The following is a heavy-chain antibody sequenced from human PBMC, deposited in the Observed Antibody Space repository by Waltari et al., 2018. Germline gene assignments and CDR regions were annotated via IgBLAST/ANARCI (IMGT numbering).Heavy chain of an antibody. CDR1: GYSISSGYY. CDR3: AGHQGGGRDFEY. Sequence: QVQLHESGPGLVKSSETLSLTCAVSGYSISSGYYWGWIRQPPGKGLEWIGTIYQSGRTYYNPSLQNRITITLGTSKNQFSLKVDVVDGAGTAVDYWAGHQGGGRDFEYWGQGTLVTVSS. CDR2: IYQSGRT. V-gene: IGHV4-38-2*01. D-gene: IGHD3-16*01. J-gene: IGHJ4*02.